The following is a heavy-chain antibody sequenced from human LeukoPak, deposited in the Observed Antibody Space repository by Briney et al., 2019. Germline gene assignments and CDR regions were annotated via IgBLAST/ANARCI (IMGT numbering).Heavy chain of an antibody. CDR2: IDRSGGST. J-gene: IGHJ4*02. CDR3: AKAHNFDY. Sequence: PGGPLRLSCAASGFTFSSDAMSWVRQAPGKGLEWVSVIDRSGGSTWYADSVKGRFTISRDNSENTLYLQMNSLRAEDTAVYYCAKAHNFDYWGQGTLVTVSS. CDR1: GFTFSSDA. V-gene: IGHV3-23*01.